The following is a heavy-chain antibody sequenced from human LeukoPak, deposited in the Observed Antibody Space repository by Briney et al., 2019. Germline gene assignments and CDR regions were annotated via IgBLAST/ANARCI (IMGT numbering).Heavy chain of an antibody. V-gene: IGHV3-21*01. Sequence: GGSLRLSCAASGFTFSIYSMNWVREAPGKGLEWVSSISSGSSFIYYADSVKGRFTISRDNAKNSLFLQMNSLRAEDTAVYYCARESSGYFYWGQGTLVTVSS. CDR1: GFTFSIYS. D-gene: IGHD3-22*01. CDR2: ISSGSSFI. CDR3: ARESSGYFY. J-gene: IGHJ4*02.